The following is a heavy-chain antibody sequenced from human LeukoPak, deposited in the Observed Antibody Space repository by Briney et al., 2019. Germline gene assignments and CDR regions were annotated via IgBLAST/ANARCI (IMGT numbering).Heavy chain of an antibody. CDR3: ARGAFGVVVAGERTYYYYYMDV. D-gene: IGHD2-15*01. CDR2: IKQDGSEK. J-gene: IGHJ6*03. CDR1: GFTFSSYW. Sequence: PGGSLRLSCVASGFTFSSYWMSWVRQAPGKGLEWVANIKQDGSEKYYVDSVKGRFTISRDNAKNSLYLQMNSLRAEDTAVYYCARGAFGVVVAGERTYYYYYMDVWGKGTTVTVSS. V-gene: IGHV3-7*01.